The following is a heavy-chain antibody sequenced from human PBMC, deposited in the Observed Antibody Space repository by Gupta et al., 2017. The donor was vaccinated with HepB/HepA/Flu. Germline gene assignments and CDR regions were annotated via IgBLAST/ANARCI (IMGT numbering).Heavy chain of an antibody. V-gene: IGHV2-70*15. J-gene: IGHJ4*02. CDR2: IDWDDDK. D-gene: IGHD4-17*01. CDR3: ARSTPSTVTFDY. CDR1: GFSLSTSGMC. Sequence: QVTLRESGPALVKPTQTLTLTCTFSGFSLSTSGMCVSWIRQPPGKALEWLARIDWDDDKYYSTSLKTRLTISKDTSKNQVVLKMTNMDPVDTATYYCARSTPSTVTFDYWGQGTLVNVSS.